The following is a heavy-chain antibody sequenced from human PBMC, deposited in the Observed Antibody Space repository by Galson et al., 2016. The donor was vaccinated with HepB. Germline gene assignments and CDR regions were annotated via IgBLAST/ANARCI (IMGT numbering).Heavy chain of an antibody. J-gene: IGHJ4*02. CDR3: VRDYWGPGDY. D-gene: IGHD7-27*01. Sequence: SLRLSCAVSGFTYGIYWMSWVRQAPGKGLEWVANIAQDGSEEYYVDSVKGRFAISRDNAHNSLYLQMNSLRAEDTVVYYRVRDYWGPGDYWGRGTLVTVSS. CDR1: GFTYGIYW. CDR2: IAQDGSEE. V-gene: IGHV3-7*04.